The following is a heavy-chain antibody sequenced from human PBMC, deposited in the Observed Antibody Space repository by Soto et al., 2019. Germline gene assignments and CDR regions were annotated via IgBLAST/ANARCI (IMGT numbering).Heavy chain of an antibody. J-gene: IGHJ5*02. D-gene: IGHD1-7*01. CDR3: ACYGWNFKWFDP. CDR2: INHSGST. CDR1: GGSFSGYY. V-gene: IGHV4-34*01. Sequence: PSETLSLTCAVYGGSFSGYYCSWIRQPPWKGLEWIGEINHSGSTNYNPSLKSRVTISVDTSKNQFSLKLSSVTAEDTAVYYCACYGWNFKWFDPWGQGTLVTVSS.